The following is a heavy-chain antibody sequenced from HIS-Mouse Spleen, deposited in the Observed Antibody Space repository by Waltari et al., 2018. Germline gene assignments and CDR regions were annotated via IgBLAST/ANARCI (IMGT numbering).Heavy chain of an antibody. J-gene: IGHJ5*02. V-gene: IGHV4-31*03. D-gene: IGHD3-3*01. Sequence: QVQLQDSGPGLVKPSQTLSLTCTVSGGSISRGGYFCGWIRHHPGRGLEWIGYFYYGGSTYDNPSLKSRVTISVDTSKNQFSLKLSSVTAADTAVYYCARSPYYDFWSGYSDNWFDPWGQGTLVTVSS. CDR3: ARSPYYDFWSGYSDNWFDP. CDR2: FYYGGST. CDR1: GGSISRGGYF.